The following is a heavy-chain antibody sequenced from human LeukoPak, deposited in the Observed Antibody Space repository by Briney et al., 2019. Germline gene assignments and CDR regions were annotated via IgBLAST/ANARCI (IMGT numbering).Heavy chain of an antibody. CDR1: GFTVSDHY. D-gene: IGHD2-2*01. J-gene: IGHJ3*02. CDR3: ARDRHQGAFDM. V-gene: IGHV3-53*01. Sequence: PGGSLRLSCAASGFTVSDHYMSWVRKAPGQGLESVSLIYSGGTTLYADSVKGRFTISRDNSKNTLYLQMNSLRAEDTAVYYCARDRHQGAFDMWGQGTMVIVSS. CDR2: IYSGGTT.